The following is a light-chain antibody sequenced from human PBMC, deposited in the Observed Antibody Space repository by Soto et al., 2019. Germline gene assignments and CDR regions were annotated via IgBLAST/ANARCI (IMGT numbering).Light chain of an antibody. CDR2: GAS. Sequence: EIVLTPSPGTLALSAGDRATLYCRASQSVSSSNLAWYQQKRGQSPRLLIYGASSRATGIPDRFSGSGSGPDFTLTISRLEPEDFAVYFCQHYGSSPWTFGQGTKVDIK. CDR3: QHYGSSPWT. V-gene: IGKV3-20*01. CDR1: QSVSSSN. J-gene: IGKJ1*01.